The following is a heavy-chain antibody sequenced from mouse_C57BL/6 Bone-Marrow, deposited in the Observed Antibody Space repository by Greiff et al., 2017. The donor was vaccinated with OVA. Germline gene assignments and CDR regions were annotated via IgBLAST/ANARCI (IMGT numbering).Heavy chain of an antibody. CDR3: ARRRLYYDFYFDY. J-gene: IGHJ2*01. D-gene: IGHD2-4*01. CDR1: GYTFTSYW. CDR2: IHPNSGST. Sequence: QVQLKQSGAELVKPGASVKLSCKASGYTFTSYWMHWVKQRPGQGLEWIGMIHPNSGSTNYNEKFKSKATLTVDKSSSTAYMQLSSLTSEDSAVYYCARRRLYYDFYFDYWGQGTTLTVSS. V-gene: IGHV1-64*01.